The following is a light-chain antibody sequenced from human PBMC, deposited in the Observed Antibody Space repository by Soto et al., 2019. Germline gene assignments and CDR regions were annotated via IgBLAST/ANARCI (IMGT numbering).Light chain of an antibody. J-gene: IGKJ5*01. CDR2: DAS. Sequence: PGDRATLSCRASQRVSSYLAWYQQKPGQAPRLLIYDASNRATGIPARFSGSGSGTDFTLTISSLEPEDFAVYYCQQRSNWITFGQGTRLEIK. CDR3: QQRSNWIT. V-gene: IGKV3-11*01. CDR1: QRVSSY.